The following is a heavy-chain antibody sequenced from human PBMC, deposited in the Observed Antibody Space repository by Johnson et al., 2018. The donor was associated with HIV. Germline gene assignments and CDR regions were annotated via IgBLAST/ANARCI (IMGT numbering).Heavy chain of an antibody. CDR3: ARGLTGDDAFDI. CDR2: ITTAGDT. V-gene: IGHV3-13*01. J-gene: IGHJ3*02. CDR1: GFTVSSNY. D-gene: IGHD7-27*01. Sequence: VQLVESGGGVVRPGGSLRLSCAASGFTVSSNYMSWVRQAPGKGLEWVSGITTAGDTYYPGSVKGRFTIFRENVKNSLYLQMNSLRAGDTAVYYCARGLTGDDAFDIWGQGTMVTVSS.